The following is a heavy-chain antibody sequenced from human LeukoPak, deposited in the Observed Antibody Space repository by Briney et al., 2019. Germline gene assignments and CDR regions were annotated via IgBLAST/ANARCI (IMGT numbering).Heavy chain of an antibody. CDR1: GFTFSTYW. J-gene: IGHJ4*02. D-gene: IGHD6-19*01. CDR2: INSDGSST. V-gene: IGHV3-74*01. Sequence: GGSLRLSCAASGFTFSTYWMHWVRQAPGKGLVWVSRINSDGSSTSYADSVKGRFTISRDNSKNTLYLQMNSLRIEDTAVYYCANRGNSNGWYYFDYWGQGTLVTVSS. CDR3: ANRGNSNGWYYFDY.